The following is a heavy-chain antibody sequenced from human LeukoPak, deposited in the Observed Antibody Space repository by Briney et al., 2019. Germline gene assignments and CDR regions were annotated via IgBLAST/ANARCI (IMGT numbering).Heavy chain of an antibody. Sequence: SVKVSCKASGGTFSSYAISWVRQAPGQGLEWMGGIIPIFGTANYAQKFQGRVTITADKSTSTAYMELSSLRSEDTAVYYCARMVVASNLIDYWGQGTLVTVSS. CDR3: ARMVVASNLIDY. V-gene: IGHV1-69*06. J-gene: IGHJ4*02. D-gene: IGHD2-15*01. CDR1: GGTFSSYA. CDR2: IIPIFGTA.